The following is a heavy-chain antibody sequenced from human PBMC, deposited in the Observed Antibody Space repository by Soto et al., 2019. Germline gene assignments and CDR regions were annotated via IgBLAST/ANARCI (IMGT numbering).Heavy chain of an antibody. Sequence: PSEPLSLTCAVCGGSVYSTVYCVAWNRQPPGKGLGWIGSIYYSGSTYYNPSLKSRVTISVDTSKNQFSLKLSSVTAADTAVYYCARHLTKTGTALDYWGQGTLVTVSS. CDR2: IYYSGST. V-gene: IGHV4-39*01. D-gene: IGHD1-7*01. CDR3: ARHLTKTGTALDY. CDR1: GGSVYSTVYC. J-gene: IGHJ4*02.